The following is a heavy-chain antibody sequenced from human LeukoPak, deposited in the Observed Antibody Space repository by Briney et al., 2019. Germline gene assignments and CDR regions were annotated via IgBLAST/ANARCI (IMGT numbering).Heavy chain of an antibody. D-gene: IGHD6-6*01. CDR1: GGSFSGYF. J-gene: IGHJ6*03. Sequence: PSETLSLTCADHGGSFSGYFCSWIRLPPGKGLEWIGEINHSGSTNYNPSLKSRVTISVDKSKNQVSLKLSSVTAADTAVYYCARGRSIANYYYYYMDVWGKGTTVTVSS. CDR3: ARGRSIANYYYYYMDV. V-gene: IGHV4-34*01. CDR2: INHSGST.